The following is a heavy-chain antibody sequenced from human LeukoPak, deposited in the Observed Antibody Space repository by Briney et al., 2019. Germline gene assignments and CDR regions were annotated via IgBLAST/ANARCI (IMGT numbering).Heavy chain of an antibody. J-gene: IGHJ4*02. V-gene: IGHV1-69*05. CDR1: GGTFSSYA. Sequence: SVKVSCKASGGTFSSYAISWVRQAPGQGLEWMGGIIPNFGTANYAQKFQGRVTITTDESKSTAYMELSSLRAEDTAVYYCARLRSMVRGSHPLDYWGQGTLVTVSS. CDR2: IIPNFGTA. D-gene: IGHD3-10*01. CDR3: ARLRSMVRGSHPLDY.